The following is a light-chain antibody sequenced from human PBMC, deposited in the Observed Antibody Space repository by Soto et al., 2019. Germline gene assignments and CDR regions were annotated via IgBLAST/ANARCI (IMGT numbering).Light chain of an antibody. CDR1: QGISSC. CDR2: AAS. J-gene: IGKJ3*01. Sequence: IQLTQSPSSLSASVEDRVTITCRASQGISSCLAWYQQNPGKAPKLLIYAASTLQSGVPSRFSGSGSGTDFTLTSSSLQPEDFATYYCHQRNSYPTFGPGTKVDIK. V-gene: IGKV1-9*01. CDR3: HQRNSYPT.